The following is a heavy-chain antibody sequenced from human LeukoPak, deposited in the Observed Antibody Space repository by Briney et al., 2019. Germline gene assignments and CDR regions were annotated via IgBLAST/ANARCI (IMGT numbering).Heavy chain of an antibody. D-gene: IGHD6-6*01. CDR1: GGSISSYY. V-gene: IGHV4-59*01. Sequence: SETLCLTCTVSGGSISSYYWSWIRQPPGKGLEWIGYIYYSGSTNYNLPLKSRVTISVDTSKNQFALKLSSVTAADTAVYYCARDRPAMAVWGPGVMVTVS. J-gene: IGHJ6*01. CDR2: IYYSGST. CDR3: ARDRPAMAV.